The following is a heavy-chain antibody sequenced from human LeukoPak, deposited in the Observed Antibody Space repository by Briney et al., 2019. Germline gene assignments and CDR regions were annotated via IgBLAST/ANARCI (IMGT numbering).Heavy chain of an antibody. Sequence: TGGSLRLSCAASGFTFSSYGMHWVRQAPGKGLEWVAVIWYDGSNKYYADSVRGRFTISRDNSKNTLYLQMNSLRAEDTAVYYCARDRERYFDWLLSPYYYYGMDVWGQGTTVTVSS. CDR1: GFTFSSYG. J-gene: IGHJ6*02. D-gene: IGHD3-9*01. CDR3: ARDRERYFDWLLSPYYYYGMDV. V-gene: IGHV3-33*01. CDR2: IWYDGSNK.